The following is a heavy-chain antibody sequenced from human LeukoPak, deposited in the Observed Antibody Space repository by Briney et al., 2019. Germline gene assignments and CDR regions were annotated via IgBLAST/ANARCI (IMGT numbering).Heavy chain of an antibody. D-gene: IGHD1-1*01. CDR1: GYTFTSYG. CDR3: ARDPRPGTTVGFDY. J-gene: IGHJ4*02. V-gene: IGHV1-18*01. CDR2: ISAYNGNT. Sequence: GASVKVSCKASGYTFTSYGISWVRQAPGQGLEWMGWISAYNGNTNYAQKLQGRVTMTTDTSTSTAYMELRSLRSDDAAVYYCARDPRPGTTVGFDYWGQGTLVTVSS.